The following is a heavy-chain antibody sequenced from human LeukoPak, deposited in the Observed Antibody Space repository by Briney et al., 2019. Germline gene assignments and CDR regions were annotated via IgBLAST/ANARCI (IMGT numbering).Heavy chain of an antibody. Sequence: ASVTVSCKVSGYTLTELSMHWVRQAPGKGLEWMGGFDPEDGETIYAQKFQGRVTMTEDTSTDTAYMELSSLRSEDTAVYYCATAQYYYGSGYAFDIWGQGTMVTVSS. CDR3: ATAQYYYGSGYAFDI. D-gene: IGHD3-10*01. V-gene: IGHV1-24*01. J-gene: IGHJ3*02. CDR1: GYTLTELS. CDR2: FDPEDGET.